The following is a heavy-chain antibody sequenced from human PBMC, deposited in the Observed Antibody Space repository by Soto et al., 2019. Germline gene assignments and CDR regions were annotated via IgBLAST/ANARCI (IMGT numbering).Heavy chain of an antibody. D-gene: IGHD2-15*01. CDR2: ISGSGGST. CDR3: AKDTAKAADCSGGSCSDYYFDY. CDR1: GFTFSSYA. V-gene: IGHV3-23*01. Sequence: GGSLRLSCAASGFTFSSYAMSWVRQAPGKGLEWVSAISGSGGSTYYADSVKGRFTISRDNSKNTLYLQMNSLRAEDTAVYYCAKDTAKAADCSGGSCSDYYFDYWGQGTLVTVSS. J-gene: IGHJ4*02.